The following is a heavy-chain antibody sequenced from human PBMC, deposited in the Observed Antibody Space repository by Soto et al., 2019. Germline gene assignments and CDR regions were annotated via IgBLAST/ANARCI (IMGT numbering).Heavy chain of an antibody. D-gene: IGHD1-20*01. Sequence: GASVKVSCKASGYTFTGYYMHWVRQAPGQGLERMGWINTNSGGTNYAQKFQGWVTMTRDTSISTAYMDLSRLRSDDTAVYYCARGGENNWNKFLKPTHYYYMDVWGKGTTVTVSS. CDR3: ARGGENNWNKFLKPTHYYYMDV. V-gene: IGHV1-2*04. J-gene: IGHJ6*03. CDR1: GYTFTGYY. CDR2: INTNSGGT.